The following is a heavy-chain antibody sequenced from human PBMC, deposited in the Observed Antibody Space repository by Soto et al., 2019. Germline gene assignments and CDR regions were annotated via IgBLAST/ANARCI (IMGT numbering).Heavy chain of an antibody. CDR2: IIPTFGQT. CDR3: ARDPLSSFAMDV. D-gene: IGHD3-10*02. J-gene: IGHJ6*02. CDR1: GDTFSSYA. Sequence: QEQLVQSGAEVKKPGSSVKVSCKAPGDTFSSYAISWVRQAPGQGLEWMGRIIPTFGQTHYAGKFRGTLTISADESTSTVYMELSSLMAEDTAVYYCARDPLSSFAMDVWGQGTTVIVSS. V-gene: IGHV1-69*18.